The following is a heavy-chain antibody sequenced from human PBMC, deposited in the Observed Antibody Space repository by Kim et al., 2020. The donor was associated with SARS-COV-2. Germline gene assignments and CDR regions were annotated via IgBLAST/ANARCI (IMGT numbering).Heavy chain of an antibody. Sequence: GGSLRLSCAASGFTFSSYAMSWVRQAPGKGLEWVSAISGSGGSTYYADSVKGRFTISRDNSKNTLYLQMNSLRAEDTAVYYCAKEPFYCSSTSCYLDYWGQGTLVTVSS. D-gene: IGHD2-2*01. CDR1: GFTFSSYA. V-gene: IGHV3-23*01. J-gene: IGHJ4*02. CDR2: ISGSGGST. CDR3: AKEPFYCSSTSCYLDY.